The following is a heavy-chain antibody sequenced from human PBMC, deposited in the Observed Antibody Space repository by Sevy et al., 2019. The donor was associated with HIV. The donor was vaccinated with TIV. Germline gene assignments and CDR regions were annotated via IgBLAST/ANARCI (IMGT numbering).Heavy chain of an antibody. Sequence: GGSLRLSCAVSGFTFSSYSMDWVRQAPGKGLEWVSSISSGSTNIYYADSVKGRFTISRDNAKNSLFLQMNSLRAEDTAMYYCVRDRGYYYDSSGYNSNDAFDIWGQGTMVTVSS. CDR2: ISSGSTNI. D-gene: IGHD3-22*01. CDR3: VRDRGYYYDSSGYNSNDAFDI. V-gene: IGHV3-21*01. J-gene: IGHJ3*02. CDR1: GFTFSSYS.